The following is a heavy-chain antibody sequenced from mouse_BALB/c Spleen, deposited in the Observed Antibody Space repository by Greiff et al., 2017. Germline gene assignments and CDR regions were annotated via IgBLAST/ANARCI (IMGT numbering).Heavy chain of an antibody. Sequence: LKQSGAELVRSGASVKLSCTASGFNIKDYYMHWVKQRPEQGLEWIGWIDPENGDTEYAPKFQGKATMTADTSSNTAYLQLSSLTSEDTAVYYCNAGDYEGFDYWGQGTTLTVSS. J-gene: IGHJ2*01. D-gene: IGHD2-4*01. V-gene: IGHV14-4*02. CDR3: NAGDYEGFDY. CDR2: IDPENGDT. CDR1: GFNIKDYY.